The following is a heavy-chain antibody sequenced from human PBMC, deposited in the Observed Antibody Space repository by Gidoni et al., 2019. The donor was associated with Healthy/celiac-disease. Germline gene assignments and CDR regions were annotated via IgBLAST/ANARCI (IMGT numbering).Heavy chain of an antibody. Sequence: EVQLLESGGGLVQPGGSLRLSCAASGFTFSSYARSWVRQAPRKGLVWVAAISGSGGSTYYADSVKGRFTISRDNSKNTLYLQMNSLRAEDTAVYYCAKVAGDYRGDAFDIWGQGTMVTVS. V-gene: IGHV3-23*01. J-gene: IGHJ3*02. CDR3: AKVAGDYRGDAFDI. CDR1: GFTFSSYA. CDR2: ISGSGGST. D-gene: IGHD4-17*01.